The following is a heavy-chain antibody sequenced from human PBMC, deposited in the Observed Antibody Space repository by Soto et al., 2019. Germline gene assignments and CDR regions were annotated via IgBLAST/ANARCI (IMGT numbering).Heavy chain of an antibody. CDR3: ARGPRGVYGNDY. Sequence: PGGSLRLSCAASGFTFSNDWMHWFRQAAGKGLVWVSRINMDGTSTNYADSVKGRFTISRDNAKNTLYLQMDSLRVEDTAVYFCARGPRGVYGNDYWGQGALVTVSS. J-gene: IGHJ4*02. D-gene: IGHD4-4*01. CDR2: INMDGTST. CDR1: GFTFSNDW. V-gene: IGHV3-74*01.